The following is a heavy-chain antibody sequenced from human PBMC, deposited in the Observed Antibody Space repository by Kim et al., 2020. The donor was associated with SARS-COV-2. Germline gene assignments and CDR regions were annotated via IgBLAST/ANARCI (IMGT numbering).Heavy chain of an antibody. CDR3: AKGDSSSWYVNDY. Sequence: GGSLRLSCAASGFTVSSNYMSWVRQAPGKGLEWVSVIYSGGSTYYADSVKGRFTISRENSKNTLYLQMNSLRDEDTAVYYFAKGDSSSWYVNDYWGQGNLVSVSS. D-gene: IGHD6-13*01. CDR2: IYSGGST. J-gene: IGHJ4*02. CDR1: GFTVSSNY. V-gene: IGHV3-53*01.